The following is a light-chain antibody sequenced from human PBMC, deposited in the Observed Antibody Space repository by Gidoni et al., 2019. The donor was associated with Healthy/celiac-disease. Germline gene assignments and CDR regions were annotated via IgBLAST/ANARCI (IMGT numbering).Light chain of an antibody. CDR1: SSNIGSNT. Sequence: SVLTQPPSASGTPGHRVTISCSGSSSNIGSNTVNWYQQLPGTAPKLLSYRNNQRPSGVPDRFSGSKSGTSASLAISGLQSEDEADYYCAAWDDSLNGRVFGGGTKLTVL. V-gene: IGLV1-44*01. J-gene: IGLJ3*02. CDR2: RNN. CDR3: AAWDDSLNGRV.